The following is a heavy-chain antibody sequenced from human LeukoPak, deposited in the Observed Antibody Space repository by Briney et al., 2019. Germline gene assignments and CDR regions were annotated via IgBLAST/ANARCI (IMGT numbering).Heavy chain of an antibody. V-gene: IGHV4-59*12. CDR1: GGSISSYY. D-gene: IGHD1-26*01. CDR3: ARDRGPGATPTY. CDR2: IYYSGST. J-gene: IGHJ4*02. Sequence: SETLSLTCTVSGGSISSYYWSWIRQPPGKGLEWIGYIYYSGSTNYNPSLKSRVTISVDTSKNQFSLKLSSVTAADTAVYYCARDRGPGATPTYWGQGTLVTVSS.